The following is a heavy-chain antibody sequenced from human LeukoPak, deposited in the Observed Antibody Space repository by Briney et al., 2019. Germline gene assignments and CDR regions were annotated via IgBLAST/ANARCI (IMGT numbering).Heavy chain of an antibody. Sequence: SETLSLTCTVSGGSISSYYWSWIRQPPGKGLEWIGYIYYSGSTNYNPSLKSRVTISVDTSKNQFSLKLSSVTAADTAVYYCARQGVAAGYWGQGTLVTVSS. CDR2: IYYSGST. J-gene: IGHJ4*02. CDR1: GGSISSYY. CDR3: ARQGVAAGY. V-gene: IGHV4-59*08. D-gene: IGHD6-19*01.